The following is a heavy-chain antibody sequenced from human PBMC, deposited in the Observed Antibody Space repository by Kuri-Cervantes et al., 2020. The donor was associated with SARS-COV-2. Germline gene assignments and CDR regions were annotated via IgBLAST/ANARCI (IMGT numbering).Heavy chain of an antibody. CDR3: TRMSTQYYDFWSGGYRDFDY. V-gene: IGHV3-49*04. Sequence: GGSLRLSCAASGFTFRSSHMNWVRQAPGKGLEWVGFIKSKAYGETAEYAASVKGRFTISRDDSKTIAYLQMNSLKTEDTAVYYCTRMSTQYYDFWSGGYRDFDYWGQGTLVTVSS. CDR1: GFTFRSSH. CDR2: IKSKAYGETA. J-gene: IGHJ4*02. D-gene: IGHD3-3*01.